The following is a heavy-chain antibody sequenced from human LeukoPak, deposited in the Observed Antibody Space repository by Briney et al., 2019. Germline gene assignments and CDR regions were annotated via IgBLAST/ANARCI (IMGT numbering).Heavy chain of an antibody. V-gene: IGHV3-7*01. CDR2: IKQDGSEK. CDR1: GFTFSSYW. J-gene: IGHJ4*02. CDR3: ARATRYTMVRGAPGYFDY. D-gene: IGHD3-10*01. Sequence: GGSLRLSXAASGFTFSSYWMSWVCQAPGKGLEWVANIKQDGSEKYYVDSVRGRFTISRDNAKNSLYLQMNSLRAEDTAVYYCARATRYTMVRGAPGYFDYWGQGTLVTVSS.